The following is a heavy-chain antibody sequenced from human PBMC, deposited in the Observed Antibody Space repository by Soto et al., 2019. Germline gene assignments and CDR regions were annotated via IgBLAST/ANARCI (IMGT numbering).Heavy chain of an antibody. V-gene: IGHV3-7*01. CDR2: IKPDGSEQ. CDR1: EFTFDKYY. CDR3: ARGNWNYYYGFDV. Sequence: GGSLRLCCAASEFTFDKYYMTWVRQAPGKGPEWVANIKPDGSEQYYVDSVKGRFTISRDNANNSLYLKMNSLRAEDTAVYFCARGNWNYYYGFDVWGQGTTVTVSS. J-gene: IGHJ6*02. D-gene: IGHD1-20*01.